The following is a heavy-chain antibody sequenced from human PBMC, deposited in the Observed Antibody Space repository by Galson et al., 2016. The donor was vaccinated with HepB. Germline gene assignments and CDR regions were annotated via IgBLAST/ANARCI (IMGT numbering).Heavy chain of an antibody. CDR3: ARARGFYDAFNI. D-gene: IGHD3-3*01. CDR1: GFTFRDYA. CDR2: ISGSGGNT. V-gene: IGHV3-23*01. Sequence: SLRLSCAASGFTFRDYAMTWVRQAPGKGLEWVSLISGSGGNTYYADSVKSRFAISRDNSKETYVLQMSSLIAEDTAMYYCARARGFYDAFNIWGQGTMVSVSA. J-gene: IGHJ3*02.